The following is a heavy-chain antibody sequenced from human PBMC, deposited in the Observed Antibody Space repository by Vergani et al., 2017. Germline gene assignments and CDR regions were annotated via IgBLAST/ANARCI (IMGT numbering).Heavy chain of an antibody. CDR3: TRGAGIAVACLFDY. J-gene: IGHJ4*02. CDR2: IRSKAYGGTT. D-gene: IGHD6-19*01. Sequence: EVQLVESGGGLVQPGRSLRLSCTASGFTFGDYAMSWVRQAPGKGLEWVGFIRSKAYGGTTEYAASVKGRFTISRDDSKSNAYLQMNSLKTEDTAVYYCTRGAGIAVACLFDYWGQGTLVTVSS. V-gene: IGHV3-49*04. CDR1: GFTFGDYA.